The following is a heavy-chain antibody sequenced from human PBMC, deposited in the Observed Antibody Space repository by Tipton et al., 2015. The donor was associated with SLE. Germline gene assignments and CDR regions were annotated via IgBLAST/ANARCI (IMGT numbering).Heavy chain of an antibody. V-gene: IGHV4-34*01. CDR2: IGHRGST. CDR1: GGSFGDHY. D-gene: IGHD5-12*01. CDR3: ARGRRHPVLGRSEYSDYDRADDT. J-gene: IGHJ5*02. Sequence: TLSLTCAVYGGSFGDHYWTWIRQAPGKGLEWIGEIGHRGSTNYNPPLKSRVTISADMSKIQFSLRLSSVTAADTAFYYCARGRRHPVLGRSEYSDYDRADDTRGQGTLVTVSS.